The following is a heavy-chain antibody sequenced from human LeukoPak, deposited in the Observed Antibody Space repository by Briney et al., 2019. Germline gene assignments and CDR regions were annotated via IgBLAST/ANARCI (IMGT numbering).Heavy chain of an antibody. CDR1: GGSITSDS. D-gene: IGHD2-15*01. J-gene: IGHJ3*01. V-gene: IGHV4-59*01. CDR3: ARASVESGGAFGV. CDR2: VYSGGSDGMP. Sequence: PSETLSLTCTVSGGSITSDSWTWIQQAPGKGLEWIGYVYSGGSDGMPFYNPSLQSRISTSQDTSKNQFYLNLTSVTPADTAIYYCARASVESGGAFGVWGQGTLVTVSS.